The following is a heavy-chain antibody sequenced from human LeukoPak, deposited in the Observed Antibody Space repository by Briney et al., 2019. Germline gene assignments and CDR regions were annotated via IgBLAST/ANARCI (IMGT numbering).Heavy chain of an antibody. V-gene: IGHV3-30*18. J-gene: IGHJ3*02. CDR3: AKEDSYYDFWSGYYTLDAFDI. CDR2: ISYDGSNK. Sequence: GGSLRLSCAASGFTFSSYGMHWVRQAPGKGLEWVAVISYDGSNKYYADSVKGRFTISRDNSKNTLYLQMNSLRAEDTAVYYCAKEDSYYDFWSGYYTLDAFDIWGQGTMVTVSS. CDR1: GFTFSSYG. D-gene: IGHD3-3*01.